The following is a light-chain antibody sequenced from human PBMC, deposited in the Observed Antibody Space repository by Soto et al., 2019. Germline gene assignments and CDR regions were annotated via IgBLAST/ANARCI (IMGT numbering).Light chain of an antibody. J-gene: IGKJ2*01. CDR3: QQYKSYPYT. CDR1: QTISTS. V-gene: IGKV1-5*03. CDR2: KAS. Sequence: DIQMTQSPSALSASVGDRISITCRASQTISTSLAWYQQKPGKVPKLLIYKASSLESGVPSRFSGSGSGTAFTLTISSLQPDDFATYYCQQYKSYPYTFGQGTKLEIK.